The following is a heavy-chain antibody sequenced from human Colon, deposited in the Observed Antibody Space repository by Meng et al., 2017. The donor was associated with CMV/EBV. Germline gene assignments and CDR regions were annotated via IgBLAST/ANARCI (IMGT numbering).Heavy chain of an antibody. J-gene: IGHJ6*02. Sequence: GGSLRLSCAASGITFNNYWMSWVRQAPGKGLEWVANIRQDGSEKYYVDSIKGRFTISRDNAKNSLYLQMNSLRAEDTAVYYCARDLWDWNYLYYYYYYGMDVWGQGTTVTVSS. CDR1: GITFNNYW. CDR2: IRQDGSEK. CDR3: ARDLWDWNYLYYYYYYGMDV. D-gene: IGHD1-7*01. V-gene: IGHV3-7*01.